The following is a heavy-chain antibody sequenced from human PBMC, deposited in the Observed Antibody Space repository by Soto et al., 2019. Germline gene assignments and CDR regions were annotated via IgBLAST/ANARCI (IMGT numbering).Heavy chain of an antibody. CDR3: ARDPSITMIEHWYFDL. Sequence: RGSLLLSCASSGFTFSDYYMSWIGQAPGKGLEWVSYISSSGSTIYYADSVKGRFTISRDNAKNSLYLQMNSLRAEDTAVYYCARDPSITMIEHWYFDLWGRGTMVTVSS. V-gene: IGHV3-11*01. J-gene: IGHJ2*01. CDR1: GFTFSDYY. CDR2: ISSSGSTI. D-gene: IGHD3-22*01.